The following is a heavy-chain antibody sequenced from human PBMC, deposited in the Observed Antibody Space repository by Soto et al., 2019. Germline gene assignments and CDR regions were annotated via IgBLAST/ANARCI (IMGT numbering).Heavy chain of an antibody. J-gene: IGHJ3*01. CDR1: GFIFSDHY. Sequence: EVQLVESGGGLVQPGGSLRLSCAASGFIFSDHYMDWVHQAPGKGLEWVGRSRNKPNAYSTEYAASVKGRFTISRDDSKTSLYLQMNSLKAEDTAVYYCARRYSAWGDAFDVWGQGTMVTVSS. V-gene: IGHV3-72*01. D-gene: IGHD5-12*01. CDR3: ARRYSAWGDAFDV. CDR2: SRNKPNAYST.